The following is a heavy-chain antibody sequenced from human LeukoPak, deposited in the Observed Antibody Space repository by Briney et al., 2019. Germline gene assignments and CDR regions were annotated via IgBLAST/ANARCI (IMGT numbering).Heavy chain of an antibody. J-gene: IGHJ5*02. D-gene: IGHD5-24*01. Sequence: AGGSLRLSCAVSGFAFGSEAMSWVRQSPARGLEWVASISPGGGTTYYADYVKGRFTISRDNSKNTLYLQMNSLRAEDTAVYYCAKDHPPKMPWGQGTLVTVSS. CDR3: AKDHPPKMP. CDR2: ISPGGGTT. CDR1: GFAFGSEA. V-gene: IGHV3-23*01.